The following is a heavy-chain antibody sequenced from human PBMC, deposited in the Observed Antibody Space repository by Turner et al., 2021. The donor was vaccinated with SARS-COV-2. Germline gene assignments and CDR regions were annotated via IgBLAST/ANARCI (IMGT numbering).Heavy chain of an antibody. CDR1: GYTFTNYD. CDR3: ARLHGHCTSTSCYWDYYFGMDV. CDR2: MNPNSGKT. D-gene: IGHD2-2*01. Sequence: QVQLVQSGAEVKKPGAAVKVSCKASGYTFTNYDINWVRQATGQGIEWMVWMNPNSGKTGYAQKFPGRVTMTRDTSISTAYMELSSLRSEDTAVYYCARLHGHCTSTSCYWDYYFGMDVWGQGTTVTVSS. V-gene: IGHV1-8*01. J-gene: IGHJ6*02.